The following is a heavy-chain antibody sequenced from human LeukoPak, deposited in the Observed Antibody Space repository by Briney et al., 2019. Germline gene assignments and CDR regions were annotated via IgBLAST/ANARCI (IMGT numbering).Heavy chain of an antibody. Sequence: GASVKVSCKASGYTFTSYDINWVRQATGQGLEWMGWMNPNSGNTGYAQKFQGRVTITRNTSISTAYMELSSLRSEDTAVYYCARTRRWLPDYYYYMDVWGKGTTVTVSS. J-gene: IGHJ6*03. V-gene: IGHV1-8*03. CDR2: MNPNSGNT. CDR3: ARTRRWLPDYYYYMDV. CDR1: GYTFTSYD. D-gene: IGHD5-24*01.